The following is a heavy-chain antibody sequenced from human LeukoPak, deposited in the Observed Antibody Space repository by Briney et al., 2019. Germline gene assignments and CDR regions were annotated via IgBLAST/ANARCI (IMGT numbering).Heavy chain of an antibody. CDR1: GFTFSNYA. CDR3: ARQSYYYDSSGYYYDY. Sequence: GGSLRLSCTASGFTFSNYAMSWVRQAPGKGLVWVSRLNSDGSSITYADSVKGRFTISRDNAKNTLYLQVNSLRAEDTAVYYCARQSYYYDSSGYYYDYWGQGTLVTVSS. D-gene: IGHD3-22*01. J-gene: IGHJ4*02. V-gene: IGHV3-74*01. CDR2: LNSDGSSI.